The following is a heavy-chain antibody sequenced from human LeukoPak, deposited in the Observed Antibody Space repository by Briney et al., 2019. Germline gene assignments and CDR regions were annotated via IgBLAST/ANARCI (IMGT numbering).Heavy chain of an antibody. CDR2: ISYDGSNK. D-gene: IGHD5-18*01. CDR3: ARARGYSHGRRDLVDY. Sequence: GGSLRLSCAASGFTFSSYAMHWVRQAPGKGLEWVAVISYDGSNKYYADSVKGRFTISRDNSKNTLYLQMNSLRAEDTAVYYCARARGYSHGRRDLVDYWGQGTLVTVSS. J-gene: IGHJ4*02. CDR1: GFTFSSYA. V-gene: IGHV3-30-3*01.